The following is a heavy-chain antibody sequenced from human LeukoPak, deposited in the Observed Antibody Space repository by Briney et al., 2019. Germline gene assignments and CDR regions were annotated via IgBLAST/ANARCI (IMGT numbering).Heavy chain of an antibody. CDR2: ITWNSGSI. V-gene: IGHV3-9*01. CDR1: GFTFVGYT. CDR3: AKDMPYYDSSGSFDY. J-gene: IGHJ4*02. D-gene: IGHD3-22*01. Sequence: PGGSLRLSCASSGFTFVGYTMHGLRQAPGKGLEWVSSITWNSGSIGYADSVKGRFTISRDNAKNSLYLQMNSLRAEDTALYYCAKDMPYYDSSGSFDYWGQGTLVTASS.